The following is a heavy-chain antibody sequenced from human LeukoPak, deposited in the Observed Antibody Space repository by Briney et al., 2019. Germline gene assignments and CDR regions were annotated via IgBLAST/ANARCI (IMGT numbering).Heavy chain of an antibody. V-gene: IGHV3-23*01. Sequence: GSLRLSCAASGFTFSSSAMSWVRQAPGKGLEWVSSISGSGSGGSTYYADSVKGRFTISRDNSKNTLYLQMNSLRAEDTAVYYCAKSGYNRFDYWGQGTLVTVSS. CDR3: AKSGYNRFDY. CDR2: ISGSGSGGST. CDR1: GFTFSSSA. J-gene: IGHJ4*02. D-gene: IGHD5-24*01.